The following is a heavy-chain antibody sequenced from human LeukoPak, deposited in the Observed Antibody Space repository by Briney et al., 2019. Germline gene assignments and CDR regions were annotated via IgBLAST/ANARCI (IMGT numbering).Heavy chain of an antibody. CDR2: INPSGGST. CDR3: AREPNDYYGSGPHAFDI. Sequence: ASVKVSCTASGYTFTSYYMHWVRQAPGQGLEWMGIINPSGGSTSYAQKFQGRVTMTRDTSTSTVYMELSSLRSEDTAVYYCAREPNDYYGSGPHAFDIWGQGTMVTVSS. V-gene: IGHV1-46*01. CDR1: GYTFTSYY. D-gene: IGHD3-10*01. J-gene: IGHJ3*02.